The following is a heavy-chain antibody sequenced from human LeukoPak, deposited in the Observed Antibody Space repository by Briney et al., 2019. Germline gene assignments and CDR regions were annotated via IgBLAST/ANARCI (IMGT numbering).Heavy chain of an antibody. J-gene: IGHJ5*02. Sequence: SGPTLVKPTQTLTPTCTISGFSLNTSGVGVGWIRQPPGKALEWLALLYWDDDKRYSPSLKSRLTTTKDTSKNQLVVSLTNRNPVETTTYSGPDRPTTGQWFDPWGQGTLVTVSS. CDR2: LYWDDDK. CDR1: GFSLNTSGVG. V-gene: IGHV2-5*02. D-gene: IGHD1-26*01. CDR3: PDRPTTGQWFDP.